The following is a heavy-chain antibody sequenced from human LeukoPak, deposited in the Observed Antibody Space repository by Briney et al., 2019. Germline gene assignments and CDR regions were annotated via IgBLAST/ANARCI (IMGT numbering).Heavy chain of an antibody. V-gene: IGHV1-46*01. J-gene: IGHJ4*02. D-gene: IGHD3-22*01. CDR3: ARDSVVVVMGYYFDY. Sequence: ASVKVSCKASGYTFTSYGISWVRQAPGQGLEWMGIINPSGGSTSYAQKFQGRVTMTRDTSTSTVYMELSSLRSEDTAVYYCARDSVVVVMGYYFDYWGQGTLVTVSS. CDR1: GYTFTSYG. CDR2: INPSGGST.